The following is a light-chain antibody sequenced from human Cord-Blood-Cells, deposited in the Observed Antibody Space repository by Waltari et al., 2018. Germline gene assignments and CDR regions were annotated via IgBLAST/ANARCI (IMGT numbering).Light chain of an antibody. J-gene: IGKJ2*01. CDR3: QHYPPPPHT. Sequence: DIQMTQSPSSLSASVGDRVTITCRASQGISNYLAWFQQKPGKAPKSLIYAASSLQSGVTTQLSGSGSTTHFTLNTHPLQPEDFAHPSTQHYPPPPHTFAQRPNPEIK. V-gene: IGKV1-16*02. CDR1: QGISNY. CDR2: AAS.